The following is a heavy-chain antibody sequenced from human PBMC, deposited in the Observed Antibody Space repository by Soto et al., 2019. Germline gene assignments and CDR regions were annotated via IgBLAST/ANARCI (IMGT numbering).Heavy chain of an antibody. Sequence: PGGSLRLSCAASGFTFSSYWMSWVRQAPGKGLEWVANIKQDGSEKDYVDSVKGRFTLSRDNAKNSLYLQMNSLRAEDTAVYYCAREDSSSSFVAFDIWGQGTMVTV. CDR2: IKQDGSEK. D-gene: IGHD6-6*01. V-gene: IGHV3-7*01. CDR1: GFTFSSYW. J-gene: IGHJ3*02. CDR3: AREDSSSSFVAFDI.